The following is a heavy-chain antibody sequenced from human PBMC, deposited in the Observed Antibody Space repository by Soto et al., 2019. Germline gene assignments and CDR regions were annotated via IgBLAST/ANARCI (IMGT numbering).Heavy chain of an antibody. J-gene: IGHJ6*02. CDR3: VQSRCSGDCFQNYSSNSYYGLAG. CDR1: GLSLSTTGVG. CDR2: IYWDGDT. Sequence: QITLKESGPPLVKPTQTLTLTCTFSGLSLSTTGVGVGWIRQPPGKAPEWLALIYWDGDTRYSPPLQSRISIPTDTSKSPVVVTMTNMDPADTATYYCVQSRCSGDCFQNYSSNSYYGLAGWGQGTTVTVS. D-gene: IGHD2-21*02. V-gene: IGHV2-5*02.